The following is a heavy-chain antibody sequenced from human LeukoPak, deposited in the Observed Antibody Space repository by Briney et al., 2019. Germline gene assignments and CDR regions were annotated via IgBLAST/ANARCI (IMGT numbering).Heavy chain of an antibody. CDR3: TTFPSGFDI. V-gene: IGHV3-15*05. CDR2: IKSKNDGGTT. CDR1: GFTFSTYN. J-gene: IGHJ3*02. D-gene: IGHD3-3*01. Sequence: GGSLRLSCAASGFTFSTYNMNWVRQAPGKGLEWVGRIKSKNDGGTTDYAAPVKGRVTISRDDSKNTLYLQMNSLKTEDTAVYYCTTFPSGFDIWGQGTMVTVSS.